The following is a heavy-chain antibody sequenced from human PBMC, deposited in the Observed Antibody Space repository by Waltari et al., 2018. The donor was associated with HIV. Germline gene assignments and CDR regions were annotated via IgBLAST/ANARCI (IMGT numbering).Heavy chain of an antibody. CDR3: ARDIGWGFDY. V-gene: IGHV3-23*01. J-gene: IGHJ4*02. D-gene: IGHD6-19*01. Sequence: EVQLLESGGGLVQPGGSLRLSCAASGFTFSSYAMSWVRQAPGKGLGWVVSTSGSGGSTDYADSVKCRFTISRANSKNTLYLQLNSLRSEDTAVYYCARDIGWGFDYWGQGTLVTVSS. CDR2: TSGSGGST. CDR1: GFTFSSYA.